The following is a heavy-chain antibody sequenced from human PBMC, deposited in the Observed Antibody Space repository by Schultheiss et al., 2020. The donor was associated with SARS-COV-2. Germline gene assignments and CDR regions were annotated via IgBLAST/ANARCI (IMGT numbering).Heavy chain of an antibody. Sequence: SETLSLTCALYSGSFSDSYWNWIRQPPGKGLEWIGSIYYSGSTYYNPSLKSRVTISVDTSKNQFSLKLSSVTAADTAVYYCARDSIVVVVAATPSYYYYYGMDVWGQGTTVTVSS. CDR1: SGSFSDSY. J-gene: IGHJ6*02. V-gene: IGHV4-34*01. CDR2: IYYSGST. CDR3: ARDSIVVVVAATPSYYYYYGMDV. D-gene: IGHD2-15*01.